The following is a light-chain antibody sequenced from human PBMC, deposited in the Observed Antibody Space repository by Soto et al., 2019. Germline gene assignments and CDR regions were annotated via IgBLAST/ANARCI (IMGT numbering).Light chain of an antibody. CDR2: WAS. V-gene: IGKV4-1*01. Sequence: DIVMTQSPDSLAVSLGERATINRKSSQSVLYSSNNKNYLAWYQQKPGQPPKLLIYWASTRESGVPDRFSGSGSGTDFTLTISSLQAEDVAVYYCQQYYSSWTFGQGTKVDIK. J-gene: IGKJ1*01. CDR3: QQYYSSWT. CDR1: QSVLYSSNNKNY.